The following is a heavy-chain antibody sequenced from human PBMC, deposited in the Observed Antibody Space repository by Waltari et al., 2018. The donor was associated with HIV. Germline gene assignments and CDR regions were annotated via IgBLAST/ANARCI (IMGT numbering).Heavy chain of an antibody. D-gene: IGHD1-26*01. V-gene: IGHV1-18*01. CDR3: ARDRSNSDY. CDR2: INCYNCDT. J-gene: IGHJ4*02. CDR1: GYPFDGYG. Sequence: VQLVQSGAEVKKPGDSVKVSCKASGYPFDGYGISWVRQAPGQGLEWMGWINCYNCDTNFAQNFQGRVTMTTDKSTATAYMDLRSLRSDDTAVYYCARDRSNSDYWGQGTLVTVSS.